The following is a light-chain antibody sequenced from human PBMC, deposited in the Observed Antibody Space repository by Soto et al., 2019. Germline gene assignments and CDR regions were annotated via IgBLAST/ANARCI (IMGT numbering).Light chain of an antibody. Sequence: QSALTQPASVSGSPGQSIAISCTGTSSDVGGYNYVSWYQQHPGKAPKLMIYDVSDRSSGVSDRFSGSKSGNTASLTISGLQAEDEADYYCSSYTISSTYVFGTGTKLTVL. CDR2: DVS. CDR3: SSYTISSTYV. V-gene: IGLV2-14*01. CDR1: SSDVGGYNY. J-gene: IGLJ1*01.